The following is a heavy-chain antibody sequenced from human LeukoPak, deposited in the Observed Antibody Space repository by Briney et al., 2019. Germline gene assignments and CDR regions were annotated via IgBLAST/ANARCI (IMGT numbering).Heavy chain of an antibody. Sequence: PGGSLRLSCAASGFTFSSYSMNWVRQAPGKGLEWVSSISSSSSYLYYADSVKGRFTISRDNAKNSLYLQMNSLRAEDTAVYYCARVGRSSGYYSVLEYWGQGTLVTVSS. CDR3: ARVGRSSGYYSVLEY. V-gene: IGHV3-21*04. D-gene: IGHD3-22*01. J-gene: IGHJ4*02. CDR2: ISSSSSYL. CDR1: GFTFSSYS.